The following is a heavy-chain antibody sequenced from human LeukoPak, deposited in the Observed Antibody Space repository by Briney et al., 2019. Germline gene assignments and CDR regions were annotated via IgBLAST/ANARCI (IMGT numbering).Heavy chain of an antibody. CDR1: GFTFSSYS. J-gene: IGHJ6*03. Sequence: GGSLRLSCAASGFTFSSYSMNWVRQAPGKGLEWVSSISSSSSYIYYADSVKGRFTISRDNAKNSLYLQMNSLRAEDTAVYYCGTLISSITMVRGVSYYYYMDVWGKGTTVTVSS. CDR2: ISSSSSYI. V-gene: IGHV3-21*01. CDR3: GTLISSITMVRGVSYYYYMDV. D-gene: IGHD3-10*01.